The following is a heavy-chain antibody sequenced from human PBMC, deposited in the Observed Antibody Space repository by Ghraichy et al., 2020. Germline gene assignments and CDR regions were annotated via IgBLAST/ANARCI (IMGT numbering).Heavy chain of an antibody. Sequence: SETLSLTCTVSGGSISSYYWSWIRQPAGKGLEWIGHIYTSGSTNYNPSLKSRVTMSVDTSKNQFSLKLSSVTAADTAVYYCARGRDYSSSWYSDYWGQGTLVTVSS. CDR2: IYTSGST. CDR3: ARGRDYSSSWYSDY. D-gene: IGHD6-13*01. V-gene: IGHV4-4*07. CDR1: GGSISSYY. J-gene: IGHJ4*02.